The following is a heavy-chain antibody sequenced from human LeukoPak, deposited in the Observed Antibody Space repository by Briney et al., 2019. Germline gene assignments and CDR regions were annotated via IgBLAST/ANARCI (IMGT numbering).Heavy chain of an antibody. Sequence: PSGTLSLTCAVSGGSISSSNWWSWVRQPPGKGLEWIGEIYRSGSTNYNPSLKSRVTISVDKSKNQFSLKLSSVAAADTAVYYYARYYITMAGRWFDPWGQGTLVTVSS. V-gene: IGHV4-4*02. CDR3: ARYYITMAGRWFDP. CDR2: IYRSGST. D-gene: IGHD3-10*01. J-gene: IGHJ5*02. CDR1: GGSISSSNW.